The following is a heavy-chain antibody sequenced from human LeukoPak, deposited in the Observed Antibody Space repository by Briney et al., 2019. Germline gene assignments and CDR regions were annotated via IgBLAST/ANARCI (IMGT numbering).Heavy chain of an antibody. D-gene: IGHD3-9*01. V-gene: IGHV3-30*04. Sequence: PGRSLRLSCAASGFTFSSYAMHWVRQAPGKGLEGVAVISYDGSNKYYADSVKGRFTISRDNSKNTLYPQMNSLRAEDTAVYYCARGSYDILTGYPYYFDYWGQGTLVTVSS. CDR2: ISYDGSNK. J-gene: IGHJ4*02. CDR3: ARGSYDILTGYPYYFDY. CDR1: GFTFSSYA.